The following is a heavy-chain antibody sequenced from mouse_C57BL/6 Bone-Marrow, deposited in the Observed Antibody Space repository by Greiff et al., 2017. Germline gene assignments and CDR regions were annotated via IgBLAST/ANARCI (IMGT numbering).Heavy chain of an antibody. J-gene: IGHJ3*01. Sequence: VQLQQSGAELVRPGASVKLSCTASGFNIKDDYMHWVKQRPEQGLEWIGWIDPENGDTEYAPKFQGKATITADTSSNTAYLQLSSLTSEDTAVYYCKGGTTAQEKFAYWGQGTLVTVSA. CDR2: IDPENGDT. V-gene: IGHV14-4*01. D-gene: IGHD3-2*02. CDR1: GFNIKDDY. CDR3: KGGTTAQEKFAY.